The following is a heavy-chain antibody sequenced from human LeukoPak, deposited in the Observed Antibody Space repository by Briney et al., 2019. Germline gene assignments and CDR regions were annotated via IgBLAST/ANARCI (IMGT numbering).Heavy chain of an antibody. CDR3: ARPATVTTSFWYFDL. CDR2: IFFSGST. D-gene: IGHD4-17*01. J-gene: IGHJ2*01. V-gene: IGHV4-39*01. Sequence: SETLSLSCAISVGSISVGSYCSGCVRQPPRNWLGWIVSIFFSGSTYYSPSLKSRVTTSVDTTKNQFSLNLSSVTAADTAVYYCARPATVTTSFWYFDLWGRGTLVTVSS. CDR1: VGSISVGSYC.